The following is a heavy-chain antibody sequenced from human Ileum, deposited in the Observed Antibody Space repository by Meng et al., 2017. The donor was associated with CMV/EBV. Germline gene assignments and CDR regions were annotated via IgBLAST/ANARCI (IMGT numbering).Heavy chain of an antibody. Sequence: VHRAETGAEGKQAGASVKVECKISRSILTGYYMHWVRQAPGQSPEWMGWINPNCGVTNYPQKFEDRVTMTRDTSFSTAYMELSRLTSDDTAVYYCAGDFNSLAVTAANWFDPWGQGTLVTVSS. CDR2: INPNCGVT. J-gene: IGHJ5*02. V-gene: IGHV1-2*02. CDR1: RSILTGYY. CDR3: AGDFNSLAVTAANWFDP. D-gene: IGHD6-19*01.